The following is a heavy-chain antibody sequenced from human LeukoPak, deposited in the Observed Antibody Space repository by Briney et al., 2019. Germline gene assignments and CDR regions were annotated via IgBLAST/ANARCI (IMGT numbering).Heavy chain of an antibody. D-gene: IGHD1-14*01. V-gene: IGHV3-23*01. CDR2: ISGSGGST. J-gene: IGHJ6*04. Sequence: PGGSLRLSCAASGFTFSSYAMSWVRQAPGKGLEWVSAISGSGGSTYYADSVKGRFTISRDNSKNTLYLQMNSLRAEDTAVYYCARDFGILGEMHFYPLNYYYYGMDVWGKGTTVTVSS. CDR3: ARDFGILGEMHFYPLNYYYYGMDV. CDR1: GFTFSSYA.